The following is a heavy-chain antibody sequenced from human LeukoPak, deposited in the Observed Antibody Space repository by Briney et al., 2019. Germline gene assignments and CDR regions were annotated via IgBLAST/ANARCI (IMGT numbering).Heavy chain of an antibody. CDR1: GCTFNSYY. J-gene: IGHJ4*02. CDR2: INPSSGST. D-gene: IGHD5-18*01. Sequence: ASVKVSCKASGCTFNSYYMHWVRQAPGQGLEWMGIINPSSGSTSYAQNFQGRVTMTRDTSSSTVYMELSSLRSEDTAVYYCARGYTYGDYWGQGTLVTVSS. CDR3: ARGYTYGDY. V-gene: IGHV1-46*02.